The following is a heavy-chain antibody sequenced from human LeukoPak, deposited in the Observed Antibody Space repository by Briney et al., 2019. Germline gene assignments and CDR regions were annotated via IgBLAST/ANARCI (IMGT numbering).Heavy chain of an antibody. CDR1: GFTFSNYA. Sequence: GGSLRLSCAASGFTFSNYAMSWVRQAPGKGLECVSALSATGDATDYADSVKGRFTISRDNSKNTLYLQMNSLRAEDTAVYYCAEDQRRDYYDSSGFDFWGQGTLVTVSS. CDR3: AEDQRRDYYDSSGFDF. D-gene: IGHD3-22*01. V-gene: IGHV3-23*01. J-gene: IGHJ4*02. CDR2: LSATGDAT.